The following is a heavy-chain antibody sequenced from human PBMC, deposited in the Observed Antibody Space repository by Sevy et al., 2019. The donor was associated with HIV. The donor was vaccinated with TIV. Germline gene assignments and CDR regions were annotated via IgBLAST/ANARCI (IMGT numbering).Heavy chain of an antibody. CDR1: GYTFTGYY. CDR3: ARAFYYGSSGYYYDY. J-gene: IGHJ4*02. CDR2: INPNSGGT. V-gene: IGHV1-2*02. Sequence: ASVKVSCKASGYTFTGYYMHWVRQAPGQGLEWMGWINPNSGGTNYAQKFQGRVTMTRDTSISTAYMELSRLISDDTAVYYCARAFYYGSSGYYYDYWGQGTLVTVSS. D-gene: IGHD3-22*01.